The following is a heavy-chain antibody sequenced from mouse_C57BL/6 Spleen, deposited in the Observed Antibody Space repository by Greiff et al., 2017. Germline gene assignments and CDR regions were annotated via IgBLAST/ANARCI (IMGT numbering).Heavy chain of an antibody. Sequence: EVHLVESGGGLVKPGGSLKLSCAASGFTFSSYTMSWVRQTPEKRLEWVATISGGGGNTYYPDSVKGRFTISRDNAKNTLYLQMSSLRSEDTALYYCARQGTGCFDYWGQGTTLTVSS. J-gene: IGHJ2*01. V-gene: IGHV5-9*01. D-gene: IGHD4-1*01. CDR1: GFTFSSYT. CDR2: ISGGGGNT. CDR3: ARQGTGCFDY.